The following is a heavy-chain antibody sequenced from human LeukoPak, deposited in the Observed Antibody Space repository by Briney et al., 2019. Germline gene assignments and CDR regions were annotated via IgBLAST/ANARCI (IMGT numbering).Heavy chain of an antibody. CDR2: IKTDGSSLDGSST. J-gene: IGHJ4*02. Sequence: GGSLRLSCAASGFSFSSYWMHWVRQAPGKGLVWVSRIKTDGSSLDGSSTSYADSVKGRFTISRDNAKNTLYLQMDSLRAEDTAVYYCASFPLDYQLPFDYWGQGTLVTVSS. D-gene: IGHD2-2*01. CDR3: ASFPLDYQLPFDY. CDR1: GFSFSSYW. V-gene: IGHV3-74*01.